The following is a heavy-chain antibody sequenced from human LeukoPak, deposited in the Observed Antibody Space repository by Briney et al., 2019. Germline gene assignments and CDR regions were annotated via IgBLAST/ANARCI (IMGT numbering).Heavy chain of an antibody. D-gene: IGHD5-18*01. CDR3: ARRFDTAMLPFDYDYYMDV. CDR2: ISAYNGNT. Sequence: GASVEVSCKASGYTFTSYGISWVRQAPGQGLEWMGWISAYNGNTNYAQKLQGRVTMTTDTSTSTAYMELRSLRSDDTAVYYCARRFDTAMLPFDYDYYMDVWGKGTTVTVSS. J-gene: IGHJ6*03. V-gene: IGHV1-18*01. CDR1: GYTFTSYG.